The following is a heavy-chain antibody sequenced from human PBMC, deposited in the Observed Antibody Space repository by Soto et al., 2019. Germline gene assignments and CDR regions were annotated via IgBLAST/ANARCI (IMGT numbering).Heavy chain of an antibody. CDR2: IYYNGST. J-gene: IGHJ5*02. CDR1: GGSISSYY. CDR3: AREEGRGGFDP. V-gene: IGHV4-59*01. Sequence: QVQLQESGPGLVKPSETLSLTCTVSGGSISSYYWSWIRQRPGKGLEWIGYIYYNGSTNYNPSLKSRVTISVDTSQNQFSLKLSSVTAADTAVYYCAREEGRGGFDPWGQGTLVTVSS.